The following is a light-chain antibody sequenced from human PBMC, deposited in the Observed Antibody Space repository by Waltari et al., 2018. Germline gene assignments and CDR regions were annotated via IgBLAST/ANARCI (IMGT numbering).Light chain of an antibody. J-gene: IGKJ2*01. CDR3: QHYDKWLRYS. V-gene: IGKV3-15*01. Sequence: IVMTQSPATLSVSPGERATLSCRASQSISTNLAWFQEKPGQAPRLLIYGASTRATGVPARFSGSGSGTYFTLAISSLRSEDFAVYYCQHYDKWLRYSFGQGTKVEIK. CDR2: GAS. CDR1: QSISTN.